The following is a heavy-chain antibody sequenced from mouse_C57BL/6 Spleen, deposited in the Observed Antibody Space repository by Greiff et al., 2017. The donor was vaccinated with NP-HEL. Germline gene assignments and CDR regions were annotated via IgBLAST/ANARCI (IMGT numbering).Heavy chain of an antibody. V-gene: IGHV2-2*01. Sequence: VMLVESGPGLVQPSQSLSITCTVSGFSLTSYGVHWVRQSPGKGLEWLGVIWSGGSTDYNAAFISRLSISKDNSKSQVFFKMNSLQADDTAIYYCARDSNEPVDYFDYWGQGTTLTVSS. D-gene: IGHD2-5*01. J-gene: IGHJ2*01. CDR1: GFSLTSYG. CDR3: ARDSNEPVDYFDY. CDR2: IWSGGST.